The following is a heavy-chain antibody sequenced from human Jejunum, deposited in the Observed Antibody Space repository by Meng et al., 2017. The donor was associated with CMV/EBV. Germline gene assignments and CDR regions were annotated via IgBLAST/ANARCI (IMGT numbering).Heavy chain of an antibody. J-gene: IGHJ4*02. Sequence: ASGFAFSGYSMNWVRQAPGGGLEWVSIIYQRSSTKYYAESVKGRFTISRDDSKSTLYLEMNSLRAEDTAIYYCVKDTTPDSRFNFDRWGQGTLVTVSS. V-gene: IGHV3-23*03. D-gene: IGHD1-1*01. CDR2: IYQRSSTK. CDR3: VKDTTPDSRFNFDR. CDR1: GFAFSGYS.